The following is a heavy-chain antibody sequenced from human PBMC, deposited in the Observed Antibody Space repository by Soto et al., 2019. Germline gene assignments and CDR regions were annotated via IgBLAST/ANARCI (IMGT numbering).Heavy chain of an antibody. Sequence: SETLSLTCAVSGYSISSGYYWGWLRQPPGKGLEWIGSVFYTGFTSYNPSLESRVSVSVDTSKNQFSLKVSGVSAVDTAVYYCARYLGYCSSTSCLTWFDPWGQGTLVTVSS. CDR2: VFYTGFT. CDR1: GYSISSGYY. CDR3: ARYLGYCSSTSCLTWFDP. V-gene: IGHV4-38-2*01. D-gene: IGHD2-2*01. J-gene: IGHJ5*02.